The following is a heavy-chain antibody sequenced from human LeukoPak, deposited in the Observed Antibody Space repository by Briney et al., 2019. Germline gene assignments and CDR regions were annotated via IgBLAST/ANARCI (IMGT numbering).Heavy chain of an antibody. CDR1: GFTFSGYY. CDR2: IKQDGSEK. Sequence: GVSLRLFWAASGFTFSGYYMACARQAPGKGLVWVANIKQDGSEKYYVDSVKGRFTISRDNAKNSLYLQMNSLRAEDTAVYYCASAIGAAVGAKFDYWGQGTLVTVSS. CDR3: ASAIGAAVGAKFDY. D-gene: IGHD1-26*01. J-gene: IGHJ4*02. V-gene: IGHV3-7*01.